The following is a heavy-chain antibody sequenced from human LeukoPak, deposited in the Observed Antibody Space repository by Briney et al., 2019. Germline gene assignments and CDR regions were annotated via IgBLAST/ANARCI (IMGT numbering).Heavy chain of an antibody. CDR1: GFTFSNYW. CDR3: AKDVDV. V-gene: IGHV3-7*03. Sequence: PGGSLRLSCAASGFTFSNYWMSWVRQARGKGPEWVANIKQDGSEKYYVDSVKGRFTISRDNAKNSLYLQMNSLRAEDTALYYCAKDVDVWGQGTTVTVSS. CDR2: IKQDGSEK. J-gene: IGHJ6*02.